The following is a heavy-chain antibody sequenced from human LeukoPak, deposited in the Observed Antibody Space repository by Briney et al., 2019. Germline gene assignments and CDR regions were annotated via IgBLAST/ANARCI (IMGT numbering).Heavy chain of an antibody. J-gene: IGHJ4*02. CDR2: ISYDGSNK. Sequence: GGSLRLSCAASGFTFSSYAMHWVRQAPGKGLEWVAVISYDGSNKYYADSVKGRFTISRDNSKNTLYLQMNSLRAEDTAVYYCARESPPYDILTGYVDYWGQGTLVTVSS. V-gene: IGHV3-30-3*01. CDR3: ARESPPYDILTGYVDY. D-gene: IGHD3-9*01. CDR1: GFTFSSYA.